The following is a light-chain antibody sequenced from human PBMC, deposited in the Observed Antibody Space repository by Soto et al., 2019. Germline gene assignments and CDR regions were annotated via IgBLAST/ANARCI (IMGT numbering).Light chain of an antibody. V-gene: IGKV3-11*01. CDR3: QQRRNWPLT. CDR1: QSVSSY. Sequence: ENVLTQSPATLSLSPGERATLSCRASQSVSSYLAWYQQKPGQAPRLLIYDASNRATGIPARFSGSGSGTDFTLTISSLEAEDSAVYYCQQRRNWPLTFGGGTKVEIK. J-gene: IGKJ4*01. CDR2: DAS.